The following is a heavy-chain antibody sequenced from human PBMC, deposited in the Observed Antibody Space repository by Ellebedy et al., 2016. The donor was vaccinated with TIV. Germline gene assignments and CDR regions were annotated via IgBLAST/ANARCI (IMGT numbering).Heavy chain of an antibody. Sequence: PGGSLRLSCAVSGFTFSDYAMSWVRQAPGTGLEWISAISASGISKFYSDSVRGRFTVSRDNSDNTLYVDMNSLRADDTAVYYCAKDRHCSGGVCHSLYFDYWGQGALVTVSS. J-gene: IGHJ4*02. CDR2: ISASGISK. D-gene: IGHD2-21*02. CDR1: GFTFSDYA. V-gene: IGHV3-23*01. CDR3: AKDRHCSGGVCHSLYFDY.